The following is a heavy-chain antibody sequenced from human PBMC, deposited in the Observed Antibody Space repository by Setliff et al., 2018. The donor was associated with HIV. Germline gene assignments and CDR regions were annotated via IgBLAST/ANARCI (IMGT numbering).Heavy chain of an antibody. D-gene: IGHD3-22*01. J-gene: IGHJ4*02. Sequence: ASVKVSCKASGYTFTDYYIHWVQQAPGKGLEWMGRVDPENGKTTYAEKFQGRVTMTADTSTDSGYMELSSLRSEDTAVFYCAAGYSSPDYWGQGTLVTVS. CDR2: VDPENGKT. CDR3: AAGYSSPDY. CDR1: GYTFTDYY. V-gene: IGHV1-69-2*01.